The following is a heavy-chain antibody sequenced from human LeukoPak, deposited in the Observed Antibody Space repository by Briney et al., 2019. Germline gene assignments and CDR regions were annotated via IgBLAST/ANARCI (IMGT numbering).Heavy chain of an antibody. D-gene: IGHD3-10*01. J-gene: IGHJ3*01. V-gene: IGHV4-61*09. CDR2: THSSGST. Sequence: PSQTLSLTCTVSGGSITSGSHYWSWIRQPAGEGLEWIGYTHSSGSTNYNPSLKGRVTMTLDTSKTQVSLTLTSVTAADTAVYYCTRVCSSCRGSFDLWGQGTMVTVSS. CDR3: TRVCSSCRGSFDL. CDR1: GGSITSGSHY.